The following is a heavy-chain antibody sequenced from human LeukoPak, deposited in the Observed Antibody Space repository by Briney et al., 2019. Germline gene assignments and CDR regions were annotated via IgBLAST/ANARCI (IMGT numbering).Heavy chain of an antibody. Sequence: ASVKVSCKASGYTFTSYDINRVRQATGQGLEWMGWMNPNSGNTGYAQKFQGRVTITRNTSISTAYMELSSLRSEDTAVYYCARGKLASSGYYIAPDYWGQGTLVTVSS. CDR3: ARGKLASSGYYIAPDY. CDR2: MNPNSGNT. V-gene: IGHV1-8*03. J-gene: IGHJ4*02. D-gene: IGHD3-22*01. CDR1: GYTFTSYD.